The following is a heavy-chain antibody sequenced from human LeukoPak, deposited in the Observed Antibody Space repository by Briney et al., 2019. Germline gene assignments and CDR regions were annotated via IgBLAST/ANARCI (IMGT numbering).Heavy chain of an antibody. CDR2: IWYDGRNK. D-gene: IGHD6-13*01. J-gene: IGHJ5*02. V-gene: IGHV3-33*06. Sequence: GRSLRLSCAASGFTFSSYGMHWVRQAPGKGLEWVAVIWYDGRNKYYADSVKGRFTISRDNSKNTLYLQMNSLRAEDTAVYYCAKGDSSSYDWFDPWGQGTLVTVSS. CDR1: GFTFSSYG. CDR3: AKGDSSSYDWFDP.